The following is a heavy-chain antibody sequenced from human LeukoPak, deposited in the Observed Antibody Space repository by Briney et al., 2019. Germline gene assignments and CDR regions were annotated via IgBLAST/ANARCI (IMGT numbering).Heavy chain of an antibody. V-gene: IGHV1-46*01. J-gene: IGHJ3*02. Sequence: ASVKVSCKASGYTFTSYYMHWVRQAPGQGLEWMGIINPSGGSTSYAQKFQGRVTMTRDMSTSTVYMELSSLRSEDTAVYYCARDPPHNDSSGYHPLGAFDIWGQGTMVTVSS. CDR3: ARDPPHNDSSGYHPLGAFDI. D-gene: IGHD3-22*01. CDR2: INPSGGST. CDR1: GYTFTSYY.